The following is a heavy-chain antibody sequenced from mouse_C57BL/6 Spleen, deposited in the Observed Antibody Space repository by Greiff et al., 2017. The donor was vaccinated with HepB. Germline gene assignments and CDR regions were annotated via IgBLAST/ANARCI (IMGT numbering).Heavy chain of an antibody. CDR1: GYTFTSYW. V-gene: IGHV1-7*01. D-gene: IGHD1-1*01. J-gene: IGHJ4*01. Sequence: VQLQQSGAELAKPGASVKLSCKASGYTFTSYWMHWVKQRPGQGLEWIGYINPSSGYTKYNQKFKDKATLTADKSSSTAYMQLSSLTYEDSAVYYCARSTVVAGGYGYYAMDYWGQGTSVTFSS. CDR2: INPSSGYT. CDR3: ARSTVVAGGYGYYAMDY.